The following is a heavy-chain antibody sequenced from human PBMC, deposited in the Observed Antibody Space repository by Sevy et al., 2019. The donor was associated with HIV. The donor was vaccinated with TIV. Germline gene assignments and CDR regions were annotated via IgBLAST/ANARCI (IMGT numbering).Heavy chain of an antibody. D-gene: IGHD6-13*01. V-gene: IGHV3-21*01. CDR3: ARGDSSSGHTGEYVDY. J-gene: IGHJ4*02. CDR2: ISSISSYI. CDR1: GFTFNSYS. Sequence: GGSLRLSCAASGFTFNSYSMNWVRQAPGKGLEWVSSISSISSYIYYADSVKGRFTSSRDNAKNSLYLQMNSLRAEDTAAYYGARGDSSSGHTGEYVDYWGQGTLVTVSS.